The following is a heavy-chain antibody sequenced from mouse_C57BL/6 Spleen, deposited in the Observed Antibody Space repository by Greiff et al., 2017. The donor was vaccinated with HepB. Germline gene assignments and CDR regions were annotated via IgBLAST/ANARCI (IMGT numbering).Heavy chain of an antibody. V-gene: IGHV1-61*01. J-gene: IGHJ2*01. CDR2: IYPSDSET. CDR3: ARSFTTVVATGDY. Sequence: VQLKEPGAELVRPGSSVKLSCKASGYTFTSYWMDWVKQRPGQGLEWIGNIYPSDSETHYNQKFKDKATLTVDKSSSTAYMQLSSLTSEDSAVYYCARSFTTVVATGDYWGQGTTLTVSS. CDR1: GYTFTSYW. D-gene: IGHD1-1*01.